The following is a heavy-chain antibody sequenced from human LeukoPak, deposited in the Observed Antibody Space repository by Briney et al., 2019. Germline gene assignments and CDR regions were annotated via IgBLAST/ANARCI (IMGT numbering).Heavy chain of an antibody. CDR2: IKEDGSEK. CDR3: ARAGGIFGVVRAFDI. CDR1: GLSFSSYW. D-gene: IGHD3-3*01. Sequence: GGSLRLSCAAYGLSFSSYWMSWVRQAAGKGLEWVANIKEDGSEKQYVDSVKGRFTISRDNGKNSLYLQMNSLRVEDTAVYYCARAGGIFGVVRAFDIWGQGTMVTVSS. J-gene: IGHJ3*02. V-gene: IGHV3-7*01.